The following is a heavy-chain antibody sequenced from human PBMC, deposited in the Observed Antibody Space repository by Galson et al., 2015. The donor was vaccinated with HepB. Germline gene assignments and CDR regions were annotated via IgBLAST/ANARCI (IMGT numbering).Heavy chain of an antibody. D-gene: IGHD3-10*01. CDR1: GDSISSFG. CDR3: AMDSFTSYYGSGTPRGAFDI. CDR2: FDPEDGEI. Sequence: SVKVSCKASGDSISSFGLSWVRQAPGKGLEWMGDFDPEDGEIVYAQKFQGRVSMTEDTSAETAYMELSSLRSEDTAVYYCAMDSFTSYYGSGTPRGAFDIWGQGTMVTVSS. V-gene: IGHV1-24*01. J-gene: IGHJ3*02.